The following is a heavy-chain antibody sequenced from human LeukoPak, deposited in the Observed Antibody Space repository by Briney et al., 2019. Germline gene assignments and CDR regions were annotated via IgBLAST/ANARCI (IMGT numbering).Heavy chain of an antibody. CDR2: IIPIFGTA. J-gene: IGHJ5*02. CDR1: GGTFSIYA. V-gene: IGHV1-69*05. CDR3: ARSHGQLVGGGDEYNWFDH. D-gene: IGHD6-6*01. Sequence: SVKVSCKASGGTFSIYAISWVRQAPGQGLEWMGGIIPIFGTANYAQKFQGRVTITTDESTSTAYMELSSLRSEDTAVYYCARSHGQLVGGGDEYNWFDHWGQGTLVTVSS.